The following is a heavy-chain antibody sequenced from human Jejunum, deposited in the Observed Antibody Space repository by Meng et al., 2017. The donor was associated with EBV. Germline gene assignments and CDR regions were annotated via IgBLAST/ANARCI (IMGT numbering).Heavy chain of an antibody. D-gene: IGHD5-12*01. V-gene: IGHV4-61*01. CDR3: AGLRYSGYDRAFDY. CDR2: IYYSGST. J-gene: IGHJ4*02. Sequence: QLQLREPGPGLVKPSETLSLTCTVPGGSVNSGNVYWSWIRQPPGKGLEWIGYIYYSGSTNYIPSLKSRVTISLDTSKNQFSLKLSSVTAADTAVYYCAGLRYSGYDRAFDYWGQGALVTVSS. CDR1: GGSVNSGNVY.